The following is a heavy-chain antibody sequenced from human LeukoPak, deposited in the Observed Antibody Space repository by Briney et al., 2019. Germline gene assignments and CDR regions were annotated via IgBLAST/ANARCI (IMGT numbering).Heavy chain of an antibody. Sequence: GGSLRLSCAASGFTLSDYGMHWVRQAPGKGLEWVTFIRYDGSVKYYADSVKGRFTISRDNSKKTLYLQMNRLRVEDTAVYYCAKVPVYDSTAGDGYWGQGALVTVSS. CDR2: IRYDGSVK. CDR1: GFTLSDYG. CDR3: AKVPVYDSTAGDGY. V-gene: IGHV3-30*02. D-gene: IGHD3-22*01. J-gene: IGHJ4*02.